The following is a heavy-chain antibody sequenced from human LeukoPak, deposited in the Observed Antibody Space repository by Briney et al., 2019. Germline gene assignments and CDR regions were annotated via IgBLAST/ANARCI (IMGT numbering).Heavy chain of an antibody. CDR3: ARDRSDCGGDCYSFDY. CDR1: GYTFTSYG. J-gene: IGHJ4*02. CDR2: INPSGGST. Sequence: ASVKVSCKASGYTFTSYGISWVRQAPGQGLEWMGIINPSGGSTSYAQKFQGRVTMTRDTSTSTVYMELSSLRSEDTAVYYCARDRSDCGGDCYSFDYWGQGTLVTVSS. V-gene: IGHV1-46*01. D-gene: IGHD2-21*02.